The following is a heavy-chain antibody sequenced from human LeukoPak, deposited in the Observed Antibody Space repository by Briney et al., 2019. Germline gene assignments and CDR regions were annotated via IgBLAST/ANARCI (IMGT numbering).Heavy chain of an antibody. CDR3: ARVGQDYDFDY. Sequence: GASVKVSCKASGYTFADYYIHWVRQAPGQGLEWMGWINPNSGGTNYAQKFQGRVTMTRDTSISTAYMELSRLRSDDTAVYYCARVGQDYDFDYWGQGTLVTVSS. V-gene: IGHV1-2*02. CDR1: GYTFADYY. J-gene: IGHJ4*02. CDR2: INPNSGGT. D-gene: IGHD3-3*01.